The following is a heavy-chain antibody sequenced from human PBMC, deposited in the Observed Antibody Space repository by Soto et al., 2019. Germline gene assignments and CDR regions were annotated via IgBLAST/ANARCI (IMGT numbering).Heavy chain of an antibody. CDR2: ISAYNGNT. CDR3: AKSVPADIDYNHYCMDV. CDR1: GYTFTSYG. Sequence: GASVKVSCKASGYTFTSYGISWVRQAPGQGLEWMGWISAYNGNTNYAQKLQGRVTMTTDTSTSTAYMELRSLRSEDTAVYYCAKSVPADIDYNHYCMDVWGQGSTVTVSS. V-gene: IGHV1-18*01. D-gene: IGHD2-2*02. J-gene: IGHJ6*02.